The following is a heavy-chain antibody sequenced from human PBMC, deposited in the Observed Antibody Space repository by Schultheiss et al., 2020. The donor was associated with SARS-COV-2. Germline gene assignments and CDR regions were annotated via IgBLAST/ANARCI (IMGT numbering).Heavy chain of an antibody. CDR1: GFTFSSYS. CDR2: ISSSSSYI. J-gene: IGHJ4*02. V-gene: IGHV3-21*01. Sequence: GGSLRLSCAASGFTFSSYSMNWVRQAPGKGLEWVSSISSSSSYIYYADSVKGRFTISRDNAKNSLYLQMNSLRAEDTAVYYCARGGDDYSNYVGYWGQGTLVTVSS. D-gene: IGHD4-11*01. CDR3: ARGGDDYSNYVGY.